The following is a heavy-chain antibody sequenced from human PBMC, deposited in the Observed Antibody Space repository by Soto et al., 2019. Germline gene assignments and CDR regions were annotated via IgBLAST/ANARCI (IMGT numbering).Heavy chain of an antibody. CDR1: GFTVSSNY. D-gene: IGHD3-16*01. J-gene: IGHJ4*02. Sequence: EVQLVETGGGLIQPGGSLRLSCAASGFTVSSNYMSWVRQAPGKGLEWVSVIYSGGSTYYADSVKGRFTISRDNSKNTLYLKMKARRAEDRPGYYWGGARRLGGDFDYGGQGTLVTVSS. CDR3: GGARRLGGDFDY. CDR2: IYSGGST. V-gene: IGHV3-53*02.